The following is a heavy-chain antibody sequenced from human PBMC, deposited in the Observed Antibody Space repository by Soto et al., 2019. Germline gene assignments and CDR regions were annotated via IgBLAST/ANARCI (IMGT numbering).Heavy chain of an antibody. CDR1: GYSFTSYW. CDR2: IDPSDSYT. CDR3: ARRLQLWSADYFDY. J-gene: IGHJ4*02. D-gene: IGHD5-18*01. V-gene: IGHV5-10-1*01. Sequence: LGESLKISCKGSGYSFTSYWISWVRQMPGKGLEWMGRIDPSDSYTNYSPSFQGHVTISADKSISTAYLQWSSLKASDTAMYYCARRLQLWSADYFDYWGQGTLVTVSS.